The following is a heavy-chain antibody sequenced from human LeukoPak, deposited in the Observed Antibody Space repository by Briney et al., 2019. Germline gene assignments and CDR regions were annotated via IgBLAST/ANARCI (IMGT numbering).Heavy chain of an antibody. CDR2: IRYDGSNK. CDR1: AFTFSRYG. Sequence: GGSLRLSCAASAFTFSRYGMHWVRQAPGKGLEWVAFIRYDGSNKYYADSVKGRFTIPRDNSKNTLYLQMNSLRAEDTAVYYCAKEIWPTVTTPGWTYFDYWGQGALVTVSS. D-gene: IGHD4-17*01. V-gene: IGHV3-30*02. CDR3: AKEIWPTVTTPGWTYFDY. J-gene: IGHJ4*02.